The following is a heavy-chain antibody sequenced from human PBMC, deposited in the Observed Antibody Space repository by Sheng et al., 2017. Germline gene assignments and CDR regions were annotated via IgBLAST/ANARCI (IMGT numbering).Heavy chain of an antibody. D-gene: IGHD3-3*01. Sequence: EVQLLESGGGLVQPGGSLRLSCAASGFTFSSYAMSWVRQAPGKGLEWVSAISGSGGSTYYADSVKGRFTISRDNSKNTLYLQMNSLRAEDTAVYYCAKVFKKMTYFWSGYYWVYYYYGMDVVGPKGPTVTVSS. CDR1: GFTFSSYA. CDR3: AKVFKKMTYFWSGYYWVYYYYGMDV. V-gene: IGHV3-23*01. J-gene: IGHJ6*01. CDR2: ISGSGGST.